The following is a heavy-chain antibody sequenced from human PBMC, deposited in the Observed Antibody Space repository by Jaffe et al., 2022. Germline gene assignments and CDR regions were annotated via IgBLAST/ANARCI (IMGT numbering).Heavy chain of an antibody. J-gene: IGHJ6*03. CDR3: AHRPAYSSSSGGLYYYYYYMDV. V-gene: IGHV2-5*01. D-gene: IGHD6-6*01. CDR2: IYWNDDK. CDR1: GFSLSTSGVG. Sequence: QITLKESGPTLVKPTQTLTLTCTFSGFSLSTSGVGVGWIRQPPGKALEWLALIYWNDDKRYSPSLKSRLTITKDTSKNQVVLTMTNMDPVDTATYYCAHRPAYSSSSGGLYYYYYYMDVWGKGTTVTVSS.